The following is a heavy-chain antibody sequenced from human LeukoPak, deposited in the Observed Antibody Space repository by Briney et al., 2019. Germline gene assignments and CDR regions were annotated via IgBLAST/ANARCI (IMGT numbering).Heavy chain of an antibody. D-gene: IGHD4-17*01. CDR1: GFTFSTYS. Sequence: PGGSLRLSCAASGFTFSTYSMNWVRQAPGKGLEWVSYISGGGDYIYYADSVKGRFTISRDNAKNSLYLQLNSLRAEDTAVYYCARDQVTTVTMCDYWGQGTLVTVSS. J-gene: IGHJ4*02. CDR2: ISGGGDYI. CDR3: ARDQVTTVTMCDY. V-gene: IGHV3-21*05.